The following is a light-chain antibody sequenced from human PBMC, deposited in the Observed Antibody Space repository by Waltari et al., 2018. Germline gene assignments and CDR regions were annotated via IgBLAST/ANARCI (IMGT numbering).Light chain of an antibody. CDR1: QAIRDD. J-gene: IGKJ5*01. CDR3: LQHNDYPVT. CDR2: AAS. Sequence: DIQLTQSPSSLSPSVGDRVPITCRASQAIRDDLSWHQQKPGKAPKRLIYAASSLQSGVPSRFSGSGSGTEFTLTITSLQPEDFATYYCLQHNDYPVTFGQGTRLEFK. V-gene: IGKV1-17*01.